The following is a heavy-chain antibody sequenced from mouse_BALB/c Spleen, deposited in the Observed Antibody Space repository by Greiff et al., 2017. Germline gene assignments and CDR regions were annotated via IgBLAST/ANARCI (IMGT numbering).Heavy chain of an antibody. CDR1: GFNIKDYY. J-gene: IGHJ2*01. Sequence: VQLQQSGAELVRPGASVKLSCTASGFNIKDYYMHWVKQRPEQGLEWIGWIDPENGDTEYAPKFQGKATMTADTSSNTAYLQLSSLTSEDTAVYDCNAYDGYDDWGQGTTLTVSS. CDR3: NAYDGYDD. D-gene: IGHD2-3*01. V-gene: IGHV14-4*02. CDR2: IDPENGDT.